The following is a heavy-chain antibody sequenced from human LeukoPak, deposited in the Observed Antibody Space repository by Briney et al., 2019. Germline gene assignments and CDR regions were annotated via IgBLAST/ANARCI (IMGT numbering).Heavy chain of an antibody. V-gene: IGHV1-69*13. CDR1: AETFRSYT. CDR3: ARGGGSWSPYYYVMDV. J-gene: IGHJ6*02. CDR2: IIPIFGTA. D-gene: IGHD3-10*01. Sequence: ASVKVSCKPSAETFRSYTSRYVGEARGQGLEWMGGIIPIFGTANYAQKFQGRVTITADESTSTAYMELSSLRSEDTAVYYCARGGGSWSPYYYVMDVWGQGTTVTVFS.